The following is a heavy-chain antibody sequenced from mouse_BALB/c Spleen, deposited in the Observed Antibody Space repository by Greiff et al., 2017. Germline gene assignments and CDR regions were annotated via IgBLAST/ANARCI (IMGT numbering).Heavy chain of an antibody. CDR1: GFTFSSYG. CDR3: ARLYYDYEGYFDV. V-gene: IGHV5-6*01. J-gene: IGHJ1*01. CDR2: ISSGGSYT. D-gene: IGHD2-4*01. Sequence: EVKVVESGGDLVKPGGSLKLSCAASGFTFSSYGMSWVRQTPDKRLEWVATISSGGSYTYYPDSVKGRFTISRDNAKNTLYLQMSSLKSEDTAMYYCARLYYDYEGYFDVWGAGTTVTVSS.